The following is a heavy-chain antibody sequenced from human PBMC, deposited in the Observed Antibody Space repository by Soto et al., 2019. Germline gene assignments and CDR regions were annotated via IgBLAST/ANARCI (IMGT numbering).Heavy chain of an antibody. D-gene: IGHD3-3*01. V-gene: IGHV1-18*01. CDR3: ARDILRPRRDRYDFWSGSPDYFDY. Sequence: GASVKVSCKASGYTFTSYSISWVRQAPGQGLEWMGWISAYNGNTNYAQKLQGRVTMTTDTSTSTAYMELRSLRSDDTAVYYYARDILRPRRDRYDFWSGSPDYFDYWGQGTLVTV. CDR2: ISAYNGNT. J-gene: IGHJ4*02. CDR1: GYTFTSYS.